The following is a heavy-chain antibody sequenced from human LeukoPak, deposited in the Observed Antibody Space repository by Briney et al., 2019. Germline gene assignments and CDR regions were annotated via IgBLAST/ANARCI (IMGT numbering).Heavy chain of an antibody. Sequence: GASVKVSCKASGGTFSSYAISWVRQAPGQGLEWMGRIIPILGIANYAQKFQGRVTITADKSTSTAYMELSSLRSEDTAVYYCAREDPFNSGTYNFDYWGQGTLVTVSS. D-gene: IGHD7-27*01. CDR1: GGTFSSYA. V-gene: IGHV1-69*04. J-gene: IGHJ4*02. CDR2: IIPILGIA. CDR3: AREDPFNSGTYNFDY.